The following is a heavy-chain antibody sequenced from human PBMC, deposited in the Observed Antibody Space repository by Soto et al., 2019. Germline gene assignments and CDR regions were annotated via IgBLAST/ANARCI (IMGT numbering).Heavy chain of an antibody. CDR2: MYNTGST. J-gene: IGHJ6*02. Sequence: QVQLQESGPGLVKPSETLSLTCTVSGGSISGYYWSWIRQPPGKGLEWIGYMYNTGSTVYNPSFKSRVPATVDTSKNQFSLKLMSVTAADTAVYYCARDLWGYCGTACYPLDVWGQGTTVTVSS. V-gene: IGHV4-59*01. CDR3: ARDLWGYCGTACYPLDV. CDR1: GGSISGYY. D-gene: IGHD2-21*02.